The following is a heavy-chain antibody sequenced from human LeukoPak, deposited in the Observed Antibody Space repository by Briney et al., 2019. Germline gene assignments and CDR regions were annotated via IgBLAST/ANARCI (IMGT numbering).Heavy chain of an antibody. V-gene: IGHV3-48*03. D-gene: IGHD6-19*01. CDR1: GFTFSSYE. Sequence: GGSLPLSYSASGFTFSSYEMNWLRQAPGKGLEGVSYIISSGSTIYHADSVKGRFTSSRDNAENSLYLQMNSLSAGDTAVYYGSSNYSGVWAFDIWGKGTMVTVSP. CDR2: IISSGSTI. CDR3: SSNYSGVWAFDI. J-gene: IGHJ3*02.